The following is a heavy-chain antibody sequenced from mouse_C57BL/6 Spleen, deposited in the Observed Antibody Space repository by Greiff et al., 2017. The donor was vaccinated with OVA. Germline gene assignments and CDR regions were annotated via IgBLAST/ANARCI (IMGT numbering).Heavy chain of an antibody. J-gene: IGHJ2*01. CDR2: IYPGDGDT. CDR3: ARFDGYYFYYFDY. Sequence: VKLQESGPELVKPGASVKISCKASGYAFSSSWMNWVKQRPGKGLEWIGRIYPGDGDTNYNGKFKGKATLTADKSSSTAYMQLSSLTSEDSAVYFCARFDGYYFYYFDYWGQGTTLTVSS. V-gene: IGHV1-82*01. CDR1: GYAFSSSW. D-gene: IGHD2-3*01.